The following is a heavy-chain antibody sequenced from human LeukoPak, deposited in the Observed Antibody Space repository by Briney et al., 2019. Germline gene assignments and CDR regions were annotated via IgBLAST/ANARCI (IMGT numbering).Heavy chain of an antibody. D-gene: IGHD6-6*01. Sequence: GESLKISCKGSGYSFTSYWIGWVRQMPGKGLEWMGIIYPGDSDTRYSPSFQGQVTISADKSISTAYLQWSSLKASDTAMYYCARSASYSSYDGGWGMDVWGQGTTVTVSS. V-gene: IGHV5-51*01. J-gene: IGHJ6*02. CDR3: ARSASYSSYDGGWGMDV. CDR1: GYSFTSYW. CDR2: IYPGDSDT.